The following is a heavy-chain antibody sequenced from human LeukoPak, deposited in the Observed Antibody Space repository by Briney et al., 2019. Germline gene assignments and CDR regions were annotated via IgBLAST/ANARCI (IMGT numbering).Heavy chain of an antibody. CDR2: IYPGDSDT. Sequence: GESLKISCKGSGYSFTSYWIGWVRQMPGKGLEWMGIIYPGDSDTRYSPSFQGQVTISADKSISTAYLQWSGLKASDTAMYYCARLSRRYYDSSGYPQTPHDAFDIWGQGTMVTVSS. D-gene: IGHD3-22*01. CDR3: ARLSRRYYDSSGYPQTPHDAFDI. V-gene: IGHV5-51*01. J-gene: IGHJ3*02. CDR1: GYSFTSYW.